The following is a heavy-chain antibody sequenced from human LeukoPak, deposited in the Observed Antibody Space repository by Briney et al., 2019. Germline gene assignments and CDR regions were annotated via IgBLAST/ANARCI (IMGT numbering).Heavy chain of an antibody. CDR3: ARDQRYCSSTSWSNWFDP. CDR2: IKPNSGGT. D-gene: IGHD2-2*01. V-gene: IGHV1-2*02. CDR1: GYAFSNYG. Sequence: ASVKVSCKTSGYAFSNYGVSWVRQAPGQGLEWMGWIKPNSGGTNYAQKFQGRVTMTRDTSISTAYMELSRLRSDDTAVYYCARDQRYCSSTSWSNWFDPWGQGTLVTVSS. J-gene: IGHJ5*02.